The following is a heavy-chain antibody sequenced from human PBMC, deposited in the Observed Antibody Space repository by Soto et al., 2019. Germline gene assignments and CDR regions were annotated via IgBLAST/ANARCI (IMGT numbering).Heavy chain of an antibody. V-gene: IGHV3-30*18. D-gene: IGHD3-3*01. CDR2: ISYDGRNK. J-gene: IGHJ4*01. CDR1: GFTFSSYG. Sequence: QPGGSLRLSCAASGFTFSSYGMHWVRQAPGKGLEWVAVISYDGRNKYYADSVKARFTISRDNSKNTLYLQMDSLRAEDTAVYYCAKGSGSDFWSGYYFWGHGTLVTVSS. CDR3: AKGSGSDFWSGYYF.